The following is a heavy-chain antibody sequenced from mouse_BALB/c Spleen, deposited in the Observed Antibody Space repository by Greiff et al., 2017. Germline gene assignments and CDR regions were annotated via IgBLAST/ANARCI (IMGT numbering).Heavy chain of an antibody. V-gene: IGHV3-8*02. D-gene: IGHD2-4*01. Sequence: VQLQQSGPSLVKPSQTLSLTCSVTGDSITSGYWNWIRKFPGNKLEYMGYISYSGSTYYNPSLKSRISNTRDTSKNQYYLQLNSVTTEDTATYYGARYPDYDENGYAMDYWGQGTSVTVSS. CDR2: ISYSGST. CDR3: ARYPDYDENGYAMDY. CDR1: GDSITSGY. J-gene: IGHJ4*01.